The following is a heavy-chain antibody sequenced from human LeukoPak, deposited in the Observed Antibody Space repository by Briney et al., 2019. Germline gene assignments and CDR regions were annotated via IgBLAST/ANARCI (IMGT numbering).Heavy chain of an antibody. CDR1: GFTFSSFW. D-gene: IGHD4-17*01. CDR2: INGDGSST. CDR3: ARPQHGDLYAFDI. V-gene: IGHV3-74*01. Sequence: PGGSLRLSCAASGFTFSSFWMHWVRQAPGKGLVWVSRINGDGSSTTYADSVKGRFTISRDNAKNTVYLQMNSLRAEDTAVYYCARPQHGDLYAFDIWGQGTMDTVSS. J-gene: IGHJ3*02.